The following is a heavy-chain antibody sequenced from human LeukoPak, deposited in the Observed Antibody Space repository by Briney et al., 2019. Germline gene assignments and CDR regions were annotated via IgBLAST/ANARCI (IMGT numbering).Heavy chain of an antibody. Sequence: GGSLRLSCAASGFTFSGSAMHWVRQASGKRLEWVGRIRSKANSYATAYAASVKGRFTISRDDSKNTAYLQMDSLKTEDTAVYYCVTDVAGVGYGELDYWGQGTLVTVSS. CDR1: GFTFSGSA. CDR2: IRSKANSYAT. V-gene: IGHV3-73*01. J-gene: IGHJ4*02. CDR3: VTDVAGVGYGELDY. D-gene: IGHD4-17*01.